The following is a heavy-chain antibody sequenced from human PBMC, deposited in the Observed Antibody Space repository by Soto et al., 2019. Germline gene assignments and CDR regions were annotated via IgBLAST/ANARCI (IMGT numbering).Heavy chain of an antibody. CDR2: IIPIFGTA. Sequence: ASVKVSCKASGGTFSSYAISWVRQAPGQGLEWMGGIIPIFGTANYAQKFQGRVTITADKSTSTAYMELSSLRSEDTAVYYCARSPYIAAAGTPSAFDYWGQGTLVTVSS. CDR3: ARSPYIAAAGTPSAFDY. CDR1: GGTFSSYA. V-gene: IGHV1-69*06. D-gene: IGHD6-13*01. J-gene: IGHJ4*02.